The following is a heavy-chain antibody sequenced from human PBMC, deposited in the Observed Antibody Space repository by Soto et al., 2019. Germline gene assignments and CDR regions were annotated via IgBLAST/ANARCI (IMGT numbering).Heavy chain of an antibody. V-gene: IGHV3-33*01. CDR3: STALPSFYGDDGVPDS. CDR1: GFTFSDYG. J-gene: IGHJ5*01. D-gene: IGHD4-17*01. Sequence: QVQLVESGGGVVQPGRSLRLSCAASGFTFSDYGMHWVRQAPGKGLEWVAVIWYDGSNKYYADSVKGRFTISRDNSKNTLYLQLKSLRAEDKDLYYCSTALPSFYGDDGVPDSWGQGTLVTVSS. CDR2: IWYDGSNK.